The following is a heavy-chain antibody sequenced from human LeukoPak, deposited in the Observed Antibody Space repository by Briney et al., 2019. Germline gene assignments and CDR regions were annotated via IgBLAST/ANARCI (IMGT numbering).Heavy chain of an antibody. J-gene: IGHJ5*02. V-gene: IGHV4-39*01. CDR2: IYYSGST. CDR1: GGPISSSNYY. Sequence: SETLSLTCTVSGGPISSSNYYWGWIRQPPGKGLEWIGSIYYSGSTYYNPSLKSRVTISVDTSKNQFSLKLTSVTAADTAVYYCARHKSYGYWSDPWGQGTLVTVSS. D-gene: IGHD5-18*01. CDR3: ARHKSYGYWSDP.